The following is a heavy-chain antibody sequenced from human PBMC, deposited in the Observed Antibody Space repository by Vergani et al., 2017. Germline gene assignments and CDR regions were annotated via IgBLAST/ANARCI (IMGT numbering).Heavy chain of an antibody. CDR2: IYYSGST. J-gene: IGHJ5*02. V-gene: IGHV4-39*01. Sequence: QLQLHESVPGLVTPSATLSLTCSVSGASIRSSNYYWGWIRQPPGKGLEWIASIYYSGSTYYNPSLKSRVTISVDTSKNQFSLKLSSVTVADTAVYFCARHSTVEWLVKLGWIDPWGQGILVTVSS. CDR3: ARHSTVEWLVKLGWIDP. D-gene: IGHD6-19*01. CDR1: GASIRSSNYY.